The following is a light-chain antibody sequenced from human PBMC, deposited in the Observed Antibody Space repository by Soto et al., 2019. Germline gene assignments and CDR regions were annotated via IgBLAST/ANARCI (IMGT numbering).Light chain of an antibody. V-gene: IGLV2-11*01. CDR3: CSYAGTYTYV. CDR2: DVI. J-gene: IGLJ1*01. CDR1: SSDVGAYNY. Sequence: QSALTQPRSVSGSPGQSVTISCTGTSSDVGAYNYVSWYQQEPGKAPKLMIYDVIKRPSGVPDRFSGSKSDNAGSLTISGLQAEDEADYYCCSYAGTYTYVFGTGTKLTVL.